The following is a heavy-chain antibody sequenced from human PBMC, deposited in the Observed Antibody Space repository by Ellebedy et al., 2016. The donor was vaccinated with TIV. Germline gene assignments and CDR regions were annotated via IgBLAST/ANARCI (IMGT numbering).Heavy chain of an antibody. D-gene: IGHD2-15*01. Sequence: GGSLRLSXAASGFAFSRCAMHWVRQTPGKGLEWVATISYHGGNKFYADAVKGRFSISRDNSMNTLYLQANSLRAEDTAVYYCARDSWGGSFLVANYFDSWGQGTLVSVSS. V-gene: IGHV3-30*04. CDR1: GFAFSRCA. J-gene: IGHJ4*02. CDR3: ARDSWGGSFLVANYFDS. CDR2: ISYHGGNK.